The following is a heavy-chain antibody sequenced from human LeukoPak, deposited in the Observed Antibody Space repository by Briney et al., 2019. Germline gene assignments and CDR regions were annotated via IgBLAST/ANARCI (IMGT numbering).Heavy chain of an antibody. V-gene: IGHV3-23*01. CDR3: AKDRFGIAAAGTSWFDP. J-gene: IGHJ5*02. Sequence: GGSLRLSCAASGFTFSSYAMSWVRQAPGKWLEWVSAISGSGGSTYYADSVKGRFTISRDNSKNTLYLQMNSLRAEDTAVYYCAKDRFGIAAAGTSWFDPWGQGTLVTVSS. D-gene: IGHD6-13*01. CDR2: ISGSGGST. CDR1: GFTFSSYA.